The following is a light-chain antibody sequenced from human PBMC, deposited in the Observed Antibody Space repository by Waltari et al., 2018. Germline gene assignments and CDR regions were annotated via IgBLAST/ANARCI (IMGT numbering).Light chain of an antibody. CDR1: SSNIGAGYD. V-gene: IGLV1-40*01. CDR2: GHT. J-gene: IGLJ3*02. Sequence: QSVLTQPPSVSGAPGQTVTISCTGSSSNIGAGYDVHWYQQLPRTAPKLVIFGHTNRPSGVPDRFSGSKSGTSASLAITGLQTDDEADYYCQSYDSSLSASVFGGGTKLTVL. CDR3: QSYDSSLSASV.